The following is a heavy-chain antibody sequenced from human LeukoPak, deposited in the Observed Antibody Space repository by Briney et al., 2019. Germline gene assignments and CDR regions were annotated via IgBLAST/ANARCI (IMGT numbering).Heavy chain of an antibody. Sequence: SQTLSLTCAVSNGSISCGACSWSWIRQPPGKGLEWIGYIYHNGTTYYNPSFKSRVTISVDRSKNQFSLWLKSVTAADTAVYYCARASYSGYPPYYYGLDVWGKGTTVTVSS. CDR1: NGSISCGACS. D-gene: IGHD5-12*01. V-gene: IGHV4-30-2*01. CDR3: ARASYSGYPPYYYGLDV. CDR2: IYHNGTT. J-gene: IGHJ6*04.